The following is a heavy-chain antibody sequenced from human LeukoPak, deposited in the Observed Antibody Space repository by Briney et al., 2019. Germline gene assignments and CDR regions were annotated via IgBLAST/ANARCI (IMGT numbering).Heavy chain of an antibody. D-gene: IGHD6-13*01. CDR2: ISSGSSIM. CDR3: ARGPGIAAAAEGNHFGY. CDR1: GLSVSSNY. V-gene: IGHV3-48*01. Sequence: GGSLRLSCVASGLSVSSNYMSWVRQAPGKGLEWVSYISSGSSIMYYADSVKGRFTISRDNAKNSLYLQMNSLRAEDTAVYYCARGPGIAAAAEGNHFGYWGQGTLVTVSS. J-gene: IGHJ4*02.